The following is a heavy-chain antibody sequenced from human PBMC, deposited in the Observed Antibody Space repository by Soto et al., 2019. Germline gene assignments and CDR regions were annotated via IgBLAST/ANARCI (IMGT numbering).Heavy chain of an antibody. CDR3: ARDEGIAARRGYYYYHYGMDV. V-gene: IGHV1-69*01. Sequence: QVQLVQSGAEVKKPGSSVKVSCKASGGTFSSYAISWVRQAPGQGLEWMGGIIPIFGTANYAQKFQGRVTITADESTSTAYMELSSLRSEDTGVDYCARDEGIAARRGYYYYHYGMDVWGQGTTVTVSS. D-gene: IGHD6-6*01. CDR1: GGTFSSYA. CDR2: IIPIFGTA. J-gene: IGHJ6*02.